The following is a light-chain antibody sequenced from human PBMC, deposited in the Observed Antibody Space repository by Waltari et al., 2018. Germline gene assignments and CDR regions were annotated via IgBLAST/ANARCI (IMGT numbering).Light chain of an antibody. Sequence: QSALTQPASVSGTPGQSITISCTGTTSDVGNYDLVSWYQHHPGKAPKLLICEGSKRPSGVSSGFSCCKSGSTASLTISGLQPDDEADYYCCSYAGLGTDGFGSGTKVTVL. V-gene: IGLV2-23*01. J-gene: IGLJ1*01. CDR2: EGS. CDR3: CSYAGLGTDG. CDR1: TSDVGNYDL.